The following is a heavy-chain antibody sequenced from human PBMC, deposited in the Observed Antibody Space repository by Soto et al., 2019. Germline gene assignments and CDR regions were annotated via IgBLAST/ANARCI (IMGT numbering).Heavy chain of an antibody. CDR2: IIPIFGTA. CDR1: GGTFSSYA. J-gene: IGHJ6*02. Sequence: SVKVSCKASGGTFSSYAISWVRQAPGQGPEWMGGIIPIFGTANYAQKFQGRVTITADESTGTAYMELSSLRSEDTAVYYCARDGPTGGVTAIDNYYYYYGMDVWGQGTTVTVSS. V-gene: IGHV1-69*13. CDR3: ARDGPTGGVTAIDNYYYYYGMDV. D-gene: IGHD2-21*02.